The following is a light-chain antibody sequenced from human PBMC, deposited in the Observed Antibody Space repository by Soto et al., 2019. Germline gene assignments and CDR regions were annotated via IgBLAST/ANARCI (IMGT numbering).Light chain of an antibody. Sequence: EIVMTQSPATLSVSPGERATLSCRASQSVSSNLAWYQQRPGQAPRRLIYGASTRATGLPAGFSGSGSGTEFTLTISSLQSEDFAVYYCQQYNSWPFTFGQGTKLEIK. CDR1: QSVSSN. J-gene: IGKJ2*01. CDR2: GAS. CDR3: QQYNSWPFT. V-gene: IGKV3-15*01.